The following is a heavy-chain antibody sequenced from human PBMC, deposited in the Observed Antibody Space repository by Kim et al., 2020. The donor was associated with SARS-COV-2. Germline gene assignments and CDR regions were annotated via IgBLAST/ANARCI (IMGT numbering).Heavy chain of an antibody. CDR3: ARQHDYGDIDVVN. CDR1: GGTFSSYA. CDR2: IIPIFGTA. D-gene: IGHD4-17*01. V-gene: IGHV1-69*13. Sequence: SVKVSCKASGGTFSSYAISWVRQAPGQGLEWMGGIIPIFGTANYAQKFQGRVTITADESTSTAYMELSSLRSEDTAVYCCARQHDYGDIDVVNWGQGTLVTVSS. J-gene: IGHJ4*02.